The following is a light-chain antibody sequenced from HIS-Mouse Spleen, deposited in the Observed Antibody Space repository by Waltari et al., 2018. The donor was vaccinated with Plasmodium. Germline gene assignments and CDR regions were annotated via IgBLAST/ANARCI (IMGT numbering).Light chain of an antibody. CDR3: QVWDSSTVV. CDR2: RDS. CDR1: NIGSKN. J-gene: IGLJ2*01. Sequence: SYELTQPLSVSVALGQPARITCGGNNIGSKNVHWYQQQPGQAPVLVIYRDSNRPSGIPERFSGSNSGNTATLTISRAQAGDEADYYCQVWDSSTVVFGGGTKLTVL. V-gene: IGLV3-9*01.